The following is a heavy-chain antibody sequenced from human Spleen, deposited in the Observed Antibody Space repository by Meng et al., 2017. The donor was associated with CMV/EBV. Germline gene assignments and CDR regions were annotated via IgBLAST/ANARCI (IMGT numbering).Heavy chain of an antibody. CDR1: GYTFTSYS. D-gene: IGHD6-13*01. CDR2: INPYNGNT. V-gene: IGHV1-18*01. CDR3: ARDAWQQPVRGEFDP. Sequence: ASVKVSCKSSGYTFTSYSISWVRQAPGQGLEWMGWINPYNGNTNYAQRLQGRVTMTTDTSTSTAYMELRSLRSDDTAVYYCARDAWQQPVRGEFDPWGQGTLVTVSS. J-gene: IGHJ5*02.